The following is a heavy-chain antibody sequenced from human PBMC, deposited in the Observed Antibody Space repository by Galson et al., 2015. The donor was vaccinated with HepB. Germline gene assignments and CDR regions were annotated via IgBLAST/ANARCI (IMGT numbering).Heavy chain of an antibody. J-gene: IGHJ4*02. CDR3: AKDYYYDSSGCSDY. Sequence: SLRLSCAASGSTFADYAMHWVRQAPGKGLEWVAGLSWNGGRIGYADSVRGRFTISRDNAKNSLYLQMNSLRPEDTALYYCAKDYYYDSSGCSDYWGQGTLVTVSS. CDR2: LSWNGGRI. CDR1: GSTFADYA. V-gene: IGHV3-9*01. D-gene: IGHD3-22*01.